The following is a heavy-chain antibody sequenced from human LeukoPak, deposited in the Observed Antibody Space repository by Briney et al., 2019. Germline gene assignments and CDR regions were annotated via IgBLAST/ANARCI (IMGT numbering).Heavy chain of an antibody. V-gene: IGHV3-30*18. CDR1: GFTFSNSG. J-gene: IGHJ4*02. D-gene: IGHD3-16*01. CDR2: ILYDGSNQ. CDR3: AKRADNTHYAFDY. Sequence: PGGSLRLSCAASGFTFSNSGMHWARQAPGKGLEWVSFILYDGSNQYYADSVKGRFTISRDNSKNTLYLQMNSLRVEDTAVYYCAKRADNTHYAFDYWGQGTLDTVSS.